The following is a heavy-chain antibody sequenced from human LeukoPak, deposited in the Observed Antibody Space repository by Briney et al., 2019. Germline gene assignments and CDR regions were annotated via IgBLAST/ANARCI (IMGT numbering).Heavy chain of an antibody. CDR3: AKDLLFGYSSGWNRGY. V-gene: IGHV3-30*18. Sequence: GGSLRLSCAASGFTFSSYAMSWVRQAPGKGLEWVAVISYDGRNKYHSDSVKGRFTISRDNSKNTLYLQMNSLRPEDTAVYYCAKDLLFGYSSGWNRGYWGQGTLVTVSS. D-gene: IGHD6-19*01. CDR1: GFTFSSYA. CDR2: ISYDGRNK. J-gene: IGHJ4*02.